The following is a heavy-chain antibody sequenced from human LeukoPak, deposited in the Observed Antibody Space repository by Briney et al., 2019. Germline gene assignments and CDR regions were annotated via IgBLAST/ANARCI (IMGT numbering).Heavy chain of an antibody. CDR3: ARADYDFWSGYYDY. D-gene: IGHD3-3*01. V-gene: IGHV1-2*02. CDR1: GYTFTGYY. Sequence: VASVKVSCKASGYTFTGYYMHCVRQSPGQGLEWMGWINPNSGGTNYAQKFQGRVTMTRDTSISTAYMELSRLRSDDTAVYYCARADYDFWSGYYDYWGQGTLVTVSS. CDR2: INPNSGGT. J-gene: IGHJ4*02.